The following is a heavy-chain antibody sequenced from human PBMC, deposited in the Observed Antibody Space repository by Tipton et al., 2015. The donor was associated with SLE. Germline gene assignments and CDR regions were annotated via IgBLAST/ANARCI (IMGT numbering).Heavy chain of an antibody. V-gene: IGHV4-39*02. CDR2: VYYTRNT. CDR3: ARDGAVDATGS. J-gene: IGHJ5*02. CDR1: GGSINRSSFY. Sequence: TLSLTCTVSGGSINRSSFYWGWIRQSPGKGLEWIGSVYYTRNTYYNPSLRGRITISVDTSKNHFSLKLTSVTAADTAVYYCARDGAVDATGSWGQGTLVTVSS. D-gene: IGHD6-19*01.